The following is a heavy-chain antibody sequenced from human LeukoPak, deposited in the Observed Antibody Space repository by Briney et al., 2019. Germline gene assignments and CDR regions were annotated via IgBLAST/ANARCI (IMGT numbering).Heavy chain of an antibody. Sequence: ASVKVSCKASGYTFTSYAISWVRQAPGQGLEWMGGIIPVFDTTNYAQKFQGRVTITADESTSTAYMELSSLRSEDTAVYYCARDLYYYGSGTYYNWFDPWGQGTLVTVSS. J-gene: IGHJ5*02. CDR3: ARDLYYYGSGTYYNWFDP. V-gene: IGHV1-69*13. CDR2: IIPVFDTT. CDR1: GYTFTSYA. D-gene: IGHD3-10*01.